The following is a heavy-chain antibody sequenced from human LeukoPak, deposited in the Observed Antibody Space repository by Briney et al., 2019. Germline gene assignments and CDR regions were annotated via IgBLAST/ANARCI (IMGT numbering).Heavy chain of an antibody. CDR2: IYYSGST. CDR3: ARRFCSGGTCYSSLDY. CDR1: GGSISSYY. Sequence: SETLSLTCTVSGGSISSYYWSWIRQPPGKGLEWIGYIYYSGSTNYNPSLKSRVTISLDASKNQFSLKLSSVTAADTAVYHCARRFCSGGTCYSSLDYWGQGTLVTVSS. D-gene: IGHD2-15*01. J-gene: IGHJ4*02. V-gene: IGHV4-59*08.